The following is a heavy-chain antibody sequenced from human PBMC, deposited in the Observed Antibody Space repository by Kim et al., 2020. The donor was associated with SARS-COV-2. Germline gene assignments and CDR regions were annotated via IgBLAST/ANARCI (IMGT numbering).Heavy chain of an antibody. CDR1: GGSISRSNYY. Sequence: SETLSLTCTVSGGSISRSNYYWGWIRQPPGKGLEWIGSIYYSGSTYYNPSLKSRVTISVDTSKNQFSLKVSSVTAADTAVYYCARVDDSSGNFLDYWGQGTLVTVSS. CDR2: IYYSGST. CDR3: ARVDDSSGNFLDY. J-gene: IGHJ4*02. V-gene: IGHV4-39*07. D-gene: IGHD3-22*01.